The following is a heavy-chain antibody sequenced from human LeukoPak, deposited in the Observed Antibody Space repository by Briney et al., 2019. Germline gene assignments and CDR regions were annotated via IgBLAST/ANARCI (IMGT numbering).Heavy chain of an antibody. CDR1: GFTVSNNY. CDR3: ARNITVTRWGY. Sequence: GGSLRLSCAASGFTVSNNYMAWVRQAPGKGLEWVSLIYSGGSTYYADSVKGRFTISRDNSKNTVYLQMNSLRAEDTAVYYCARNITVTRWGYWGQGNLVTVSS. CDR2: IYSGGST. D-gene: IGHD3-16*02. J-gene: IGHJ4*02. V-gene: IGHV3-66*01.